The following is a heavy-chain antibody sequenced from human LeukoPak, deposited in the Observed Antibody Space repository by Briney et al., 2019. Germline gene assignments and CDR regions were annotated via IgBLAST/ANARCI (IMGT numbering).Heavy chain of an antibody. CDR2: IYTSGST. CDR1: GGSISSYY. Sequence: SETLSLTCTVSGGSISSYYWSWIRQPAGKGLEWIGRIYTSGSTNYNPSLKSRVTMSVDTSKNQFSLKLSSVTAADTAVYYCARGGRRYFDWLLAFDYWGQGTLVTVSA. J-gene: IGHJ4*02. CDR3: ARGGRRYFDWLLAFDY. D-gene: IGHD3-9*01. V-gene: IGHV4-4*07.